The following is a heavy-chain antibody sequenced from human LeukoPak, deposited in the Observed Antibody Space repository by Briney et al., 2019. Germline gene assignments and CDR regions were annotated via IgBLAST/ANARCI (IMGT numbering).Heavy chain of an antibody. CDR3: AKDGVDYYDSSDLRD. D-gene: IGHD3-22*01. J-gene: IGHJ4*02. CDR1: GFTFSSYG. Sequence: GGSLRLSCAASGFTFSSYGMHWVRQAPGKGLEWVAVISYDGSNKYYADSGKGRFTISRDNSKNTLYLQMNRLRAEDTAVYYCAKDGVDYYDSSDLRDWGQGTLVTVSS. CDR2: ISYDGSNK. V-gene: IGHV3-30*18.